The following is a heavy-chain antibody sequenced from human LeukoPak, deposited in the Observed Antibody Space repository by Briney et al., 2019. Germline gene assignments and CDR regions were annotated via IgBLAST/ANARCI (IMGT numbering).Heavy chain of an antibody. CDR1: GFTFSSYW. CDR3: ARGGGLDV. Sequence: GGSLRLSCAASGFTFSSYWMNWARQAPGKGLEWVASINHNGNVSYYVDSVKGRFTIPRDNAKNSLYLQMSNLRAEDTAVYFCARGGGLDVWGQGATVTVSS. V-gene: IGHV3-7*03. CDR2: INHNGNVS. J-gene: IGHJ6*02. D-gene: IGHD3-16*01.